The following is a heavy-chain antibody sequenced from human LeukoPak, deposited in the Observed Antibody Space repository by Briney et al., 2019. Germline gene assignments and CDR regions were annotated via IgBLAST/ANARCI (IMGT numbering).Heavy chain of an antibody. V-gene: IGHV3-30*02. D-gene: IGHD6-13*01. CDR1: GFTFSSYG. CDR3: ARDRCDSSWYCHYYYMDV. Sequence: PGGSLRLSCAASGFTFSSYGMHWVRQAPGKGLEWVTFIGYDGSNKYYADSVKGRFTISRDNAKNSLYLQMNSLRAEDTAVYYCARDRCDSSWYCHYYYMDVWGKGTTVTVSS. J-gene: IGHJ6*03. CDR2: IGYDGSNK.